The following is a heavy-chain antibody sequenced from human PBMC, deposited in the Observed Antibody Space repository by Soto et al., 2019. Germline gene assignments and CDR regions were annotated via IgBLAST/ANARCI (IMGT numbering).Heavy chain of an antibody. CDR1: GHSYATHG. D-gene: IGHD2-2*01. CDR2: ISIDNGNT. J-gene: IGHJ5*01. V-gene: IGHV1-18*01. Sequence: DPVKVSWKASGHSYATHGISWVLQAPGQRIEWMGWISIDNGNTKYAQKFQGRVTMTTDTSTNTAYMDLRSLRSDDTAIYYCAREYCDTTLCYGGDSWSQVTLATVS. CDR3: AREYCDTTLCYGGDS.